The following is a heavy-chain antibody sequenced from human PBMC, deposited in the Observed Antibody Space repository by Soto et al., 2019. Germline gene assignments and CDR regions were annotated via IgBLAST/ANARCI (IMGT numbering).Heavy chain of an antibody. CDR1: GGTFSKNT. J-gene: IGHJ4*02. CDR2: IMPVFGRP. D-gene: IGHD3-22*01. CDR3: ASQFEYDTSCYYYAY. Sequence: QVQLVQSGAEVKKPGSSVKVSCKASGGTFSKNTISWVRQAPGQGLEWMGGIMPVFGRPHYAQKFQGRVTSTANEYTRTAYRELSRLTADYTAVYYCASQFEYDTSCYYYAYGGQGSQVAVSS. V-gene: IGHV1-69*01.